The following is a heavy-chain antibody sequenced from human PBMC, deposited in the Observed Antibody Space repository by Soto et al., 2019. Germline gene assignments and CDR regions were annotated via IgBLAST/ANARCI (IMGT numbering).Heavy chain of an antibody. D-gene: IGHD6-19*01. CDR1: GFTVSSNY. CDR3: ARDRSGTSGWLFDY. CDR2: IYSGGST. J-gene: IGHJ4*02. V-gene: IGHV3-53*01. Sequence: GGSLRLSCVASGFTVSSNYMSWVRQAPGKGLEWVSVIYSGGSTYYADSVKGRFTISRDNSKNTLYLQMNSLRAEDAAVYYCARDRSGTSGWLFDYWGQGTLVTVSS.